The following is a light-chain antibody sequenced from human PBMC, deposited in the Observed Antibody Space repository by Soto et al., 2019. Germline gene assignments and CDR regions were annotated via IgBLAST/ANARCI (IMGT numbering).Light chain of an antibody. CDR3: AAWDDTFYV. CDR2: TNT. V-gene: IGLV1-44*01. J-gene: IGLJ1*01. CDR1: SSNIGSNH. Sequence: QSVLTQPPSASGTPGQSVTISCSGGSSNIGSNHVSWYQHVPGTAPNLLIHTNTQRPLGVPVRFSGSKSGTSASLAISGLQSEDEADYYCAAWDDTFYVFGSGTKVTVL.